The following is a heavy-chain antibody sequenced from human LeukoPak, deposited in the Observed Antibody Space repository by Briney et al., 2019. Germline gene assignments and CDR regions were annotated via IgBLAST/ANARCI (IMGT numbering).Heavy chain of an antibody. CDR1: GFTVSSNS. CDR3: ARERSGSEIFARSFDI. Sequence: PGGSLRLSCTVSGFTVSSNSMSWVRQAPGKGLEWVSFIYSDNTHYSDSVKGRFTISRDNSKNTLYLQMNSLRAEDTAVYYCARERSGSEIFARSFDIWGQGTMVTVSS. J-gene: IGHJ3*02. V-gene: IGHV3-53*01. CDR2: IYSDNT. D-gene: IGHD3-3*01.